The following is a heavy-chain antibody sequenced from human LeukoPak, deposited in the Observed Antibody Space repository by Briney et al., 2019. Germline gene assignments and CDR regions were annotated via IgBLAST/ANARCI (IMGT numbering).Heavy chain of an antibody. V-gene: IGHV1-8*02. CDR1: GYTFTSYD. Sequence: ASVKVSCKASGYTFTSYDINWVRQATGQGLEWMGWMNPNSGNTGYAQKFQGRVTMTRNTSISTAYMELSSLRSEDTAVYYCARVSPNYYGSGSYWYYYYYYMDVWGKGTTVTISS. D-gene: IGHD3-10*01. CDR3: ARVSPNYYGSGSYWYYYYYYMDV. J-gene: IGHJ6*03. CDR2: MNPNSGNT.